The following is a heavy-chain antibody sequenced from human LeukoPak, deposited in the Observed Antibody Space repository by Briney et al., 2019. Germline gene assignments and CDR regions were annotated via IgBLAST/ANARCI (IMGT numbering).Heavy chain of an antibody. CDR3: ARDFAAAGFDP. J-gene: IGHJ5*02. CDR1: GFTFSSYS. CDR2: ISSSSSYI. D-gene: IGHD6-13*01. V-gene: IGHV3-21*01. Sequence: GGSLRLSCAASGFTFSSYSMNWVRQAPGKGLEWVSSISSSSSYIYYADSVKGRFTIPRDNAKNSLYLQMNSLRAEDTAVYYCARDFAAAGFDPWGQGTLVTVSS.